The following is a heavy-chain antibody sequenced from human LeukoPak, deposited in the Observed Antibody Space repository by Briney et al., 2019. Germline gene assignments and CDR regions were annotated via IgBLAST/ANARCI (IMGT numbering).Heavy chain of an antibody. CDR1: GFTFSSYA. Sequence: GGSLRLSCAASGFTFSSYAMSWVRQAPGKGLEWVSAISGSGGSTYYADPVKGRFTISRDNSKNTLYLQMDSLRAEDTAVYYCAKAWHSSSWWRFDYWGQGTLVTVSS. V-gene: IGHV3-23*01. CDR2: ISGSGGST. D-gene: IGHD6-13*01. CDR3: AKAWHSSSWWRFDY. J-gene: IGHJ4*02.